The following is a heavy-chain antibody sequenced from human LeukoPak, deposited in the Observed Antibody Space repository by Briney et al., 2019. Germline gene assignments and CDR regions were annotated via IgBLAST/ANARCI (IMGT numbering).Heavy chain of an antibody. Sequence: GGSLRLSCAASGFTVSSNYMSWVRQAPGKGLEWVSVIYSGGSTYYADSVKGRFTISRDNSKNTLYLQMNSLRAEDTAVYYCAKDGAWLRFDDWGQGILVSVSS. D-gene: IGHD5-12*01. CDR1: GFTVSSNY. CDR3: AKDGAWLRFDD. CDR2: IYSGGST. V-gene: IGHV3-53*01. J-gene: IGHJ4*02.